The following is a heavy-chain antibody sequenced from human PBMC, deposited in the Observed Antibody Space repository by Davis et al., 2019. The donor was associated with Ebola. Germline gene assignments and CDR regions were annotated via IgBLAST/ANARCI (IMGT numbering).Heavy chain of an antibody. CDR2: INHSGST. J-gene: IGHJ6*03. D-gene: IGHD3-3*01. Sequence: ESLKISCAASGFTFSNAWMSWIRQPPGKGLEWIGEINHSGSTNYNPSLKSRVTISVDTSKNQFSLKLSSVTAADTAVYYCARVWGGYDFWSGPGCYYYYMDVWGKGTTVTVSS. CDR3: ARVWGGYDFWSGPGCYYYYMDV. V-gene: IGHV4-34*01. CDR1: GFTFSNAW.